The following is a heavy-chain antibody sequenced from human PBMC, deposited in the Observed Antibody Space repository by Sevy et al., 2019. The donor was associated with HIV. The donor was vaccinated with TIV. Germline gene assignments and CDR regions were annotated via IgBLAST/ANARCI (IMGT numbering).Heavy chain of an antibody. J-gene: IGHJ4*02. CDR3: ARDRGGATAGHSCFDY. CDR1: GFTFSSYA. Sequence: GGSLRLSCAASGFTFSSYAMHWVRQAPGKGLEWVAVISYDGSNKYYADSVKGRFTISRDNSKNTPYLQMNSLRAEDTAVYYCARDRGGATAGHSCFDYWGQGTLVTVSS. CDR2: ISYDGSNK. D-gene: IGHD1-26*01. V-gene: IGHV3-30-3*01.